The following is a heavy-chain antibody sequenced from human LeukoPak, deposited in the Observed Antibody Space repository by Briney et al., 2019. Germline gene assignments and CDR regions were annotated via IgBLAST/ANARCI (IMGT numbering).Heavy chain of an antibody. V-gene: IGHV3-53*01. CDR1: GLTVSTNS. CDR3: AKDSAAVGGHDFDY. CDR2: IYSAGAT. J-gene: IGHJ4*02. D-gene: IGHD1-26*01. Sequence: PGGSLRLSCVASGLTVSTNSMRWVRQAPGKGLEWVSVIYSAGATYYADSVRGRFTISRDNSKNTLYLQMNSLRVEDTAVYYCAKDSAAVGGHDFDYWGQGALVTVSS.